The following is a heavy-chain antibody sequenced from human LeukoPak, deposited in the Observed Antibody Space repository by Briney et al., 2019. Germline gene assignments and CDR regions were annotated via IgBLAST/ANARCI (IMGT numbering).Heavy chain of an antibody. D-gene: IGHD2-2*01. CDR1: GGSISSSSYY. J-gene: IGHJ4*02. CDR3: ARQLVGGYALFDY. V-gene: IGHV4-39*01. CDR2: IYYSGST. Sequence: SETLSLTCTVSGGSISSSSYYWGWIRQPPAKGLEWIGSIYYSGSTYYNPSLKSRVTISVDTSKNQFSLKLSSVTAADTAVYYCARQLVGGYALFDYWGQGTLVTVSS.